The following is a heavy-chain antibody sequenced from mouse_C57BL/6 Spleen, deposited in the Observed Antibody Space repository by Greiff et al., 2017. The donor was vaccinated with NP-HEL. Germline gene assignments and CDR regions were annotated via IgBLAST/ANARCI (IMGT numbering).Heavy chain of an antibody. V-gene: IGHV1-61*01. CDR3: ARRGGSSYFDY. CDR1: GYTFTSYW. D-gene: IGHD1-1*01. CDR2: IYPSDSET. J-gene: IGHJ2*01. Sequence: QVQLQQPGAELVRPGSSVKLSCKASGYTFTSYWMDWVKQRPGQGLEWIGNIYPSDSETHYNQKFKDKATLTVDKSSSTAYMQLSSLTSEDSAVYYCARRGGSSYFDYWGQGTTLTVSS.